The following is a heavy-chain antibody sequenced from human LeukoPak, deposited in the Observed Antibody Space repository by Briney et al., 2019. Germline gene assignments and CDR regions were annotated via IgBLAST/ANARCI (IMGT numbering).Heavy chain of an antibody. J-gene: IGHJ4*02. CDR3: ALDINGDLFHI. D-gene: IGHD2-21*01. CDR1: GXSFSAYW. Sequence: GGSLRLSWAASGXSFSAYWIHWVRQAPGKGLVWVSSIKSDGSVTSYADAVKGRFSLSADNAKNTQYLQMNSLRAEDTAMYYCALDINGDLFHIWGQGTPVTVSS. V-gene: IGHV3-74*01. CDR2: IKSDGSVT.